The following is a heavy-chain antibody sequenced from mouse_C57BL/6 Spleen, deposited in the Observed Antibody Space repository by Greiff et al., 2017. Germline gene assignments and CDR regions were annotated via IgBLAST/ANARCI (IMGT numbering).Heavy chain of an antibody. CDR1: GYAFTNYL. V-gene: IGHV1-54*01. D-gene: IGHD2-10*01. J-gene: IGHJ4*01. Sequence: VQLQQSGAELVRPGTSVKVSCKASGYAFTNYLIEWVKQRPGQGLEWIGVINPGSGGTNYNEKFKGKATLTADKSSSTAYMQLISLPSEDSAVYFCARSYYDYYAMDYWGQGTSVTVSS. CDR2: INPGSGGT. CDR3: ARSYYDYYAMDY.